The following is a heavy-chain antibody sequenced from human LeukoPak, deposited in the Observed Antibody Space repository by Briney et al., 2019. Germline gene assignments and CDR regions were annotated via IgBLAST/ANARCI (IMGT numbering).Heavy chain of an antibody. V-gene: IGHV4-59*01. Sequence: SETLSLTCTVSGGSISSSHWSWIRQHPERGLEWLGYTSHSGSTNYKPSLKSRVSISIDTSKNQFSLKLTSVTAADTAMYYCARGYYDARGDSNPFDIWGQGTMVTVSS. J-gene: IGHJ3*02. D-gene: IGHD3-22*01. CDR3: ARGYYDARGDSNPFDI. CDR1: GGSISSSH. CDR2: TSHSGST.